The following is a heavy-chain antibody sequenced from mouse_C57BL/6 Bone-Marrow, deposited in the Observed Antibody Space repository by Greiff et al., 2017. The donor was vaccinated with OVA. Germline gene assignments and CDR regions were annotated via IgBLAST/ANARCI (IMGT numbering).Heavy chain of an antibody. Sequence: VKVVESGPGLVAPSQSLSITCTVSGFSLTSYAISWVRQPPGKGLEWLGVIWTGGGTNYNSALKSRLSISKDKSKSQVFLKMNSLQTDDTARYYCARKGSNYVYAMDYWGQGTSVTVSS. CDR1: GFSLTSYA. V-gene: IGHV2-9-1*01. J-gene: IGHJ4*01. D-gene: IGHD2-5*01. CDR2: IWTGGGT. CDR3: ARKGSNYVYAMDY.